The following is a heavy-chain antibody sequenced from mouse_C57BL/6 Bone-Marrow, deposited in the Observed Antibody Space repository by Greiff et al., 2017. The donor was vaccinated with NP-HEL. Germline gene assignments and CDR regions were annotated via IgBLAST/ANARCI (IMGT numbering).Heavy chain of an antibody. D-gene: IGHD2-5*01. CDR2: IHPNSGST. CDR1: GYTFTSYW. V-gene: IGHV1-64*01. Sequence: QVQLQQPGAELVKPGASVKLSCKASGYTFTSYWMHWVKQRPGQGLEWIGMIHPNSGSTNYNEKFKSKATLTVDKSSSTAYMQLSSLTSEDSAVDYCSIYYSNRACFAYWGQGTLVTVSA. CDR3: SIYYSNRACFAY. J-gene: IGHJ3*01.